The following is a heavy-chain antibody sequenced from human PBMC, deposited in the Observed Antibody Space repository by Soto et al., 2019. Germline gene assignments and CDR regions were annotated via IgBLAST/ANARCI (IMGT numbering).Heavy chain of an antibody. CDR3: ARSQGSSTSLEIYYYYYYGMDV. Sequence: SVKVSCTASGGTFSSYAISWLRQAPGQGLEWMGGIIPISDTTNYAQKFQGRVTITADESTSTAYMELSSLRSEDTAVYYCARSQGSSTSLEIYYYYYYGMDVWGQGTTVTVSS. D-gene: IGHD2-2*01. CDR2: IIPISDTT. J-gene: IGHJ6*02. CDR1: GGTFSSYA. V-gene: IGHV1-69*13.